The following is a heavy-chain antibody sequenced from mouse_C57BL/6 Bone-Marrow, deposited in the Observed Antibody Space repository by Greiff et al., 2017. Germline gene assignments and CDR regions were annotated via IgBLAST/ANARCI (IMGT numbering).Heavy chain of an antibody. CDR1: GFSLTSYG. Sequence: VQLQQSGPGLVAPSQSLSITCTVSGFSLTSYGVHWVRQPPGKGLEWLVVIWSDGSTTYNSALKSRLSISKDNSKSQVFLKMNSLQTDDTAMYYCARQGIYYDYDDDAMDYWGQGTSVTVSS. J-gene: IGHJ4*01. V-gene: IGHV2-6-1*01. CDR2: IWSDGST. CDR3: ARQGIYYDYDDDAMDY. D-gene: IGHD2-4*01.